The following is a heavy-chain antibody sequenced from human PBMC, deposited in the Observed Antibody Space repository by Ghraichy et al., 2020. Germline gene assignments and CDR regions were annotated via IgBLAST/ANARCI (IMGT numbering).Heavy chain of an antibody. CDR1: GFTFSSYA. J-gene: IGHJ4*02. CDR2: ISGSGGST. CDR3: AKGPLDSSWYYRGYYFDY. Sequence: GESLNISCAASGFTFSSYAMSWVRQAPGKGLEWVSAISGSGGSTYYADSVKGRFTISRDNSKNTLYLQMNSLRAEDTAVYYCAKGPLDSSWYYRGYYFDYWGQGTLVTVSS. V-gene: IGHV3-23*01. D-gene: IGHD6-13*01.